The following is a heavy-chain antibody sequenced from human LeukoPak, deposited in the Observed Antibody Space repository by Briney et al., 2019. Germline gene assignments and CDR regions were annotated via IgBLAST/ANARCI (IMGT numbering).Heavy chain of an antibody. CDR3: AHSGSYFLQDYFDY. CDR1: GFSLGTTGVA. D-gene: IGHD1-26*01. J-gene: IGHJ4*02. CDR2: IYWNDDK. Sequence: SGPTLVKATQTLTLTCTFSGFSLGTTGVAVGWIRQPPGKALEWLALIYWNDDKRYSPSLKNRLTITKDTSKDQVVLTMTNMDPVDAATYYCAHSGSYFLQDYFDYWGQGTLVTVSS. V-gene: IGHV2-5*01.